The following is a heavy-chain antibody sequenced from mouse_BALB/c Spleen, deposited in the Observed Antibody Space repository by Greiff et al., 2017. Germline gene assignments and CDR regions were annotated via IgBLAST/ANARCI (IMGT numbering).Heavy chain of an antibody. CDR3: ARGGGFAY. CDR2: ISSGGST. V-gene: IGHV5-6-5*01. CDR1: GFTFSSYA. Sequence: DVQLVESGGGLVKPGGSLKLSCAASGFTFSSYAMSWVRQTPEKRLEWVASISSGGSTYYPDSVKGRFTISRDNARNILYLQMSSLRSEDTAMYYCARGGGFAYWGQGTLVTVSA. J-gene: IGHJ3*01.